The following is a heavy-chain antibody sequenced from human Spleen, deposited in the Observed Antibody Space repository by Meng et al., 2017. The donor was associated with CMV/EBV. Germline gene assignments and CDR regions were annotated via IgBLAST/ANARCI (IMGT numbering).Heavy chain of an antibody. V-gene: IGHV4-30-4*08. CDR2: ISNNGRA. CDR3: ARHIYGGNSNRVVYFFDY. CDR1: GGSITSADYY. Sequence: LRLSCTVSGGSITSADYYWSWVRQPPGKGLEWIGYISNNGRAYYIPSLKSRVTISLDTSKNHFSLKLGPVTAADTAVYYCARHIYGGNSNRVVYFFDYWGQGTLVTVSS. J-gene: IGHJ4*02. D-gene: IGHD4-23*01.